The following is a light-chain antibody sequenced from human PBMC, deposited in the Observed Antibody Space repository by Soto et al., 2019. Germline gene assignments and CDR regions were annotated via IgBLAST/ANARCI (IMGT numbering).Light chain of an antibody. Sequence: EIVWTQSPGTRSFSPGERATLSCRASQSVSSNYLAWYQQKPGQAPRLLISGATSRATGIPDRFSGSGSGTDVTLAISRLEPEDFAVYYCQQSGISVTVGGGTKVEIK. V-gene: IGKV3-20*01. CDR2: GAT. J-gene: IGKJ4*01. CDR1: QSVSSNY. CDR3: QQSGISVT.